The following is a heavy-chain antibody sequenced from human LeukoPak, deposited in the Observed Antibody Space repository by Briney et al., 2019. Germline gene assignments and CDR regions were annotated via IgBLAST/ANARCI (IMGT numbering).Heavy chain of an antibody. CDR3: ARAYCGGDCGSYYYYYMDV. CDR2: ISSSGSTI. Sequence: GGSLRLSCAASGFTFSDYYMSWIRQAPGKGLEWVSYISSSGSTIYYADSVKGRFTISRDNDKNSLYLQMNSLRAEDTAVYYCARAYCGGDCGSYYYYYMDVWGKGTTVTISS. CDR1: GFTFSDYY. V-gene: IGHV3-11*01. D-gene: IGHD2-21*02. J-gene: IGHJ6*03.